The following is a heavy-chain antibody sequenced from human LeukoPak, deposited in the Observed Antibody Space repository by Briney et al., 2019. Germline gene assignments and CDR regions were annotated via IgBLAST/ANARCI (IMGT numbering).Heavy chain of an antibody. CDR3: ARVVGATYYYYGMDV. CDR2: ISSSGSTI. Sequence: GSLRLSCAASGFTFSSYEMNWVRQAPGKGLEWVSYISSSGSTIYYADSVKGRFTISRDNAKNSLYLQMNSLRAEDTAVYYCARVVGATYYYYGMDVWGQGTTVTVSS. D-gene: IGHD1-26*01. V-gene: IGHV3-48*03. CDR1: GFTFSSYE. J-gene: IGHJ6*02.